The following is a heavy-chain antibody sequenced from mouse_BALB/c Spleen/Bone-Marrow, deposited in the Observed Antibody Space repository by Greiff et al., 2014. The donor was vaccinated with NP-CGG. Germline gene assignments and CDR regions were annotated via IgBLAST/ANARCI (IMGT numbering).Heavy chain of an antibody. J-gene: IGHJ4*01. Sequence: VQLVESGAELVKPGASVKLSCKASGYTFTGYWMHWVKQRPGQGLEWIGEINPSNGRTNYNVKFKSMATMTVDKSSGTVHMQRSSLTSEDSAVFYCARLIYGSSYIVDFWGQGTSVTVSS. CDR3: ARLIYGSSYIVDF. CDR1: GYTFTGYW. V-gene: IGHV1S81*02. D-gene: IGHD1-1*01. CDR2: INPSNGRT.